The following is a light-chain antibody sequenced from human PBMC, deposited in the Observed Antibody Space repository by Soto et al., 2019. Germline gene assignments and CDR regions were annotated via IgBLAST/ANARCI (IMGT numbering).Light chain of an antibody. CDR3: CSYAGIYTLA. CDR2: NVN. V-gene: IGLV2-11*01. J-gene: IGLJ2*01. Sequence: QSALTQPRSVSGSPGQSVTIACTGTSSDVGGYHYVSWYQHHPGKAPKLMIFNVNERPSGVPARFSGSKSGNTASLTISGLQAEDEADYYCCSYAGIYTLAFGRGTKLTVL. CDR1: SSDVGGYHY.